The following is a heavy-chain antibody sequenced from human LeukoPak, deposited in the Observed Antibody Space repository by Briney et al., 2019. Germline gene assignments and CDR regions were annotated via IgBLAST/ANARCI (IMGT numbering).Heavy chain of an antibody. CDR1: GGSISSSSYY. J-gene: IGHJ4*02. D-gene: IGHD3-10*01. V-gene: IGHV4-39*07. CDR3: ARDKGMSNYYGSGSYYRARYFDY. CDR2: INHSGST. Sequence: SETLSLTCTVSGGSISSSSYYWGWLRQPPGTGLEWLGEINHSGSTNYNPPLKSRVTISVDTSKNQFSLKLSSVTAADTAVYYCARDKGMSNYYGSGSYYRARYFDYWGQGTLVTVSS.